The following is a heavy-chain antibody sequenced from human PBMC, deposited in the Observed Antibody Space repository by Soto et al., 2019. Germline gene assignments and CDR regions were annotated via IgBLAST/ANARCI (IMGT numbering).Heavy chain of an antibody. CDR2: INHSGST. CDR3: ARRIMSRNYYMDV. V-gene: IGHV4-34*01. Sequence: SETLSLTCAVYGGSFSGYYWSWIRRPPGKGLEWIGEINHSGSTNYNPSLKSRVTISVDTSKNQFSLKLSSVTAADTAVHYCARRIMSRNYYMDVWGKGTTVTVSS. CDR1: GGSFSGYY. J-gene: IGHJ6*03.